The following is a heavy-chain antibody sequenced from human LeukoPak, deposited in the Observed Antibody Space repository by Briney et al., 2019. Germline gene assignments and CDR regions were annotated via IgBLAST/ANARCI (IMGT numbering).Heavy chain of an antibody. Sequence: ASVKVSCKASGYTFTSYAMHWVRQAPGQRLEWMGWINAGNGNTKYSQKFQGRVTITRDTSASTAYMELSSLRSDDTAVYYCARDHNPILYCSSTSCYGGSYYYYGMDVWGQGTTVTVSS. CDR2: INAGNGNT. CDR1: GYTFTSYA. CDR3: ARDHNPILYCSSTSCYGGSYYYYGMDV. J-gene: IGHJ6*02. V-gene: IGHV1-3*01. D-gene: IGHD2-2*01.